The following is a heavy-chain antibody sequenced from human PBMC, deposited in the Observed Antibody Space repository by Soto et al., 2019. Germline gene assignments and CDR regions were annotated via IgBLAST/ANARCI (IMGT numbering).Heavy chain of an antibody. J-gene: IGHJ4*02. V-gene: IGHV1-58*02. Sequence: QMQLVQSGPEVKKPGTSVKVSCRASGFTFSNSAIQWVRQARGHRLEWIGWIVVGSGDTNYAQRFQERVTITRDMSTSTAYMELSSLRSEDTAVYFCAADEVDSYDSTGYYYLDFWGQGTLVTVSS. CDR2: IVVGSGDT. D-gene: IGHD3-22*01. CDR3: AADEVDSYDSTGYYYLDF. CDR1: GFTFSNSA.